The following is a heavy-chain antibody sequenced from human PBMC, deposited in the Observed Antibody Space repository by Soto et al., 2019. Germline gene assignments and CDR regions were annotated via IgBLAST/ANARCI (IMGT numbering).Heavy chain of an antibody. V-gene: IGHV4-59*01. CDR1: GGSMSSYY. Sequence: PSETLSLTCSVSGGSMSSYYWSWVRQPPGKGLEWIGYIRYSGRTNYNPSLKSRVTISVDTSKNLFSLRLTSVTAADTAVYYCARERTPTYHYDSSGYGAFDIWGQGTMVTVSS. CDR3: ARERTPTYHYDSSGYGAFDI. D-gene: IGHD3-22*01. J-gene: IGHJ3*02. CDR2: IRYSGRT.